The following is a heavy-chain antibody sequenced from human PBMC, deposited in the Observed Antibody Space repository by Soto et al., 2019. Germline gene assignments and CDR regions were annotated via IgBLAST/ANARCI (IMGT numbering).Heavy chain of an antibody. CDR1: GGSISSGDYY. V-gene: IGHV4-30-4*02. J-gene: IGHJ6*03. Sequence: SETLSLTCTVSGGSISSGDYYWSWIRQPPGKGLEWIGYIYYSGSTYYNPSLKSRVTISVDTSKNQFSLKLSSVTAADTAVYYCARETTIGLYSENYYPYYMEVWGKGTTVTVSS. CDR2: IYYSGST. D-gene: IGHD2-8*01. CDR3: ARETTIGLYSENYYPYYMEV.